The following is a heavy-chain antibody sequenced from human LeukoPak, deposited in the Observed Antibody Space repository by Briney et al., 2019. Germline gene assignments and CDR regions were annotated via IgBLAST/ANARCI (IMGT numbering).Heavy chain of an antibody. CDR2: INSDGSST. D-gene: IGHD3-9*01. CDR1: GFTFSSYW. V-gene: IGHV3-74*01. J-gene: IGHJ6*02. Sequence: GGSLRLSCAASGFTFSSYWMHWARQAPGKGLVWVSRINSDGSSTSYADSVKGRFTISRDNAKNTLYLQMNSLRAEDTAVYYCARSDFDWLLYYYYGMDVWGQGTTVTVSS. CDR3: ARSDFDWLLYYYYGMDV.